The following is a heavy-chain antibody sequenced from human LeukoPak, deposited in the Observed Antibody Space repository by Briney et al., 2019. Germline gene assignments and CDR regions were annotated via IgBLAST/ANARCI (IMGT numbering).Heavy chain of an antibody. CDR3: ARDTSWDYYGSGSYLGDY. D-gene: IGHD3-10*01. V-gene: IGHV3-30-3*01. CDR1: GFTFSSYA. Sequence: PGGSLRLSCAASGFTFSSYAMHWVRQAPGKELEWVAVISYDGSNKYYADSVKGRFTISRDNSKNTLYLQMNSLRAEDTAVYYCARDTSWDYYGSGSYLGDYWGQGTLVTVSS. J-gene: IGHJ4*02. CDR2: ISYDGSNK.